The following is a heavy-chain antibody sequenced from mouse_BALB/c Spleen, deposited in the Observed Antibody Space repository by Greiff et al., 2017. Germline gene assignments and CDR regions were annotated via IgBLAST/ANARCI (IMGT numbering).Heavy chain of an antibody. Sequence: EVQGVESGGGLVQPGGSRKLSCAASGFTFSSFGMHWVRQAPEKGLEWVAYISSGSSTIYYADTVKGRFTISRDNPKNTLFLQMTSLRSEDTAMYYCARVGSAYWGQGTLVTVSA. V-gene: IGHV5-17*02. J-gene: IGHJ3*01. D-gene: IGHD4-1*01. CDR2: ISSGSSTI. CDR3: ARVGSAY. CDR1: GFTFSSFG.